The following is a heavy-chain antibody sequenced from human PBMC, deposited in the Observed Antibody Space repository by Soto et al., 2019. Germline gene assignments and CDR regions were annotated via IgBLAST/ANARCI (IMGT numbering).Heavy chain of an antibody. Sequence: QLQLQESGPGLVKPSETLSLTCTVSGGSISSSSYYWGWIRQPPGKGLEWIGSIYYSGSTYYNPSLKSRVNISVDTSKNQFSLKLSSVTAADTAVYYCARHEGWYDGSYNWFDPWGQGTLVTVSS. D-gene: IGHD6-19*01. CDR3: ARHEGWYDGSYNWFDP. J-gene: IGHJ5*02. CDR1: GGSISSSSYY. V-gene: IGHV4-39*01. CDR2: IYYSGST.